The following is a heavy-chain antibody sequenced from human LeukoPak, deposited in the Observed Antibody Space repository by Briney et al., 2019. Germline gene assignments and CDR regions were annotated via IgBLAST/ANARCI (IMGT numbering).Heavy chain of an antibody. CDR2: IYYSGST. CDR1: GGSISSYY. J-gene: IGHJ4*02. CDR3: ARSRNGYRYYSYYFDY. Sequence: SETLSLTCTVSGGSISSYYWSWLRQPPGKGLEWIGYIYYSGSTNYNPSLKSRVTISVDTSKNQFSLKLSSVTAADTAVYYCARSRNGYRYYSYYFDYWGQGTLVTVSS. V-gene: IGHV4-59*08. D-gene: IGHD2-21*01.